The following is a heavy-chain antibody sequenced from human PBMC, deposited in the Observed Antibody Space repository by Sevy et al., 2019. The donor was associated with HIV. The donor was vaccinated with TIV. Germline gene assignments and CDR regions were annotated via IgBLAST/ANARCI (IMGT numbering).Heavy chain of an antibody. CDR3: VRDVAALDY. Sequence: GGSLRLSCAASGFTFSSYAMHWVRQAPGKGLEWVAIIKGDGSDKYYVDSVKGRFTISRDNAKNSLYLQMNSLRVEDTAVYYCVRDVAALDYWGQGTLVTVSS. CDR1: GFTFSSYA. CDR2: IKGDGSDK. D-gene: IGHD6-13*01. J-gene: IGHJ4*02. V-gene: IGHV3-7*01.